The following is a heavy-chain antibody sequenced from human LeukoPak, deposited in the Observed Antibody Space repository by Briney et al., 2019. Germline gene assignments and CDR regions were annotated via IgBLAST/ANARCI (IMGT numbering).Heavy chain of an antibody. CDR2: INPSGGST. V-gene: IGHV1-46*01. J-gene: IGHJ5*02. CDR3: ARVHGGSSSWDNWLDP. D-gene: IGHD6-13*01. CDR1: GYTFTGYY. Sequence: GASVKVSCKASGYTFTGYYMHWVRQAPGQGLEWMGIINPSGGSTSYAQKFQGRVTMTRDMSTSTVYMELSSLRSEDTAVYYCARVHGGSSSWDNWLDPWGQGTLVTVSS.